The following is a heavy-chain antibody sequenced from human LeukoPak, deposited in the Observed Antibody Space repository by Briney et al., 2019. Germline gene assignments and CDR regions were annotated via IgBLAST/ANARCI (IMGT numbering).Heavy chain of an antibody. J-gene: IGHJ4*02. D-gene: IGHD3-22*01. CDR3: SRGLDSRKLGY. CDR1: VASFNSDDQY. Sequence: SETLSLTCTLSVASFNSDDQYWNWIRQSPGKGLEWIGSSHPSGMLYTNTSLESRVTMSSETSKNQFSLNLNSVTAADTDVYFCSRGLDSRKLGYWGQGILVTVSS. CDR2: SHPSGML. V-gene: IGHV4-31*03.